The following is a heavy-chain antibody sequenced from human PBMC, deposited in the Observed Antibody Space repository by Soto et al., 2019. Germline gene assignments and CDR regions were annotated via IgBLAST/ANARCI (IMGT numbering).Heavy chain of an antibody. CDR1: GFTFSSYG. D-gene: IGHD2-15*01. J-gene: IGHJ5*02. Sequence: GGSLRLSCAASGFTFSSYGMHWVRQAPGKGLEWVAVIWYDGSNKYYADYVKGRFTISRDNSKNTLYLQMNSLRAEDTAVYYYARVLGYCSGGSCYEGANWFDPWGQGTQVTVSS. CDR3: ARVLGYCSGGSCYEGANWFDP. V-gene: IGHV3-33*01. CDR2: IWYDGSNK.